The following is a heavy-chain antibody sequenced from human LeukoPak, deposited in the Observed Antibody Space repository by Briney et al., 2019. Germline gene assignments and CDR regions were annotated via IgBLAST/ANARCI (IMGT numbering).Heavy chain of an antibody. Sequence: GGSLRLSCAASGFTFSSYWMSWVRHAPGKGLEWVVNIKQDGSEKYYVDSVKGRFTISRDNAKNSLYLQMNSLRAEDTAVYYCARDPEIWPSYYFDYWGQGTLVTVSS. CDR1: GFTFSSYW. V-gene: IGHV3-7*05. CDR3: ARDPEIWPSYYFDY. J-gene: IGHJ4*02. D-gene: IGHD3-16*01. CDR2: IKQDGSEK.